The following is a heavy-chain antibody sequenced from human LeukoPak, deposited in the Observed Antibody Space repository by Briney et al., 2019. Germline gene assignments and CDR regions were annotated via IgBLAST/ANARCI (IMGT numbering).Heavy chain of an antibody. V-gene: IGHV1-2*04. J-gene: IGHJ6*02. CDR2: INPNSGGT. D-gene: IGHD2-2*01. CDR1: GYTFTGYY. Sequence: ASVKVSCKASGYTFTGYYMHWVRQAPGQGLEWMGWINPNSGGTNYAQKFQGWVTMTRDTSISTAYMELSRLRSDDTAVYYCARDRMEYQLFRKVGGMDVWGQGTTVTVSS. CDR3: ARDRMEYQLFRKVGGMDV.